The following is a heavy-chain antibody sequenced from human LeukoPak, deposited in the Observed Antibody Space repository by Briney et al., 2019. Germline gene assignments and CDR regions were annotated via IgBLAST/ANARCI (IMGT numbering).Heavy chain of an antibody. D-gene: IGHD3-16*01. CDR2: INPNSGGT. Sequence: GASVKVSCKASGYTFTGYYMHWVRQAPGQGLEWMGWINPNSGGTNYAQKFQGRVTMTRDTSISTAYMELSRLRSDDTAVYYCARAFMITFGGVSPEIDYWGQGTLVTVSS. CDR3: ARAFMITFGGVSPEIDY. J-gene: IGHJ4*02. V-gene: IGHV1-2*02. CDR1: GYTFTGYY.